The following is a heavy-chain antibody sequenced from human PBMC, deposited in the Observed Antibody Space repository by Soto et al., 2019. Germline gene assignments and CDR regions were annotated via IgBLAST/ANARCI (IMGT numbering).Heavy chain of an antibody. J-gene: IGHJ4*02. V-gene: IGHV3-23*01. CDR1: EFAFSSYA. CDR2: ISAGGSNT. Sequence: GGSLRLSCAASEFAFSSYAMSCVRQAPGKGLEWVSGISAGGSNTYDADSVKGRFTISRDNSKDTLYFQMNSLRVEDTARYYCVKGGQYTAMLRLDYWGQGILVTVSS. CDR3: VKGGQYTAMLRLDY. D-gene: IGHD5-18*01.